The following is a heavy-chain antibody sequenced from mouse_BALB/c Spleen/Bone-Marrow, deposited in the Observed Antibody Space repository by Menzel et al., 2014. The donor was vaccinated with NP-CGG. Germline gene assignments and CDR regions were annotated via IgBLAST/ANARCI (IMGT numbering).Heavy chain of an antibody. V-gene: IGHV1-5*01. D-gene: IGHD5-1-1*01. CDR3: TTHARNNFDY. CDR2: IHPGNSDT. J-gene: IGHJ2*01. Sequence: VQLQQSGTVLARPGAAVKMSCKASGYTFSNYWMHWIKQRPGQGLEWIGTIHPGNSDTTYNQKFKGKAKLTAVTSTSTAYMELSSLTNEDSAVYYCTTHARNNFDYWGQGTTLTVSS. CDR1: GYTFSNYW.